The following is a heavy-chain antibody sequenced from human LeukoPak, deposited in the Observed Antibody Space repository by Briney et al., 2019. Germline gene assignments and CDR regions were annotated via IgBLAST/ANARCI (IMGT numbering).Heavy chain of an antibody. V-gene: IGHV3-33*08. CDR1: GFTFTSYG. J-gene: IGHJ4*02. D-gene: IGHD3-10*01. Sequence: GGSLRLSCVASGFTFTSYGMHWVRQAPGKGLEWVAVSWFAGDTKYYADSVKGRFTISRDNSKNTLYLQMNSPRAEDTAVYYCARDLVVRGVINWGQGTLVTVSS. CDR2: SWFAGDTK. CDR3: ARDLVVRGVIN.